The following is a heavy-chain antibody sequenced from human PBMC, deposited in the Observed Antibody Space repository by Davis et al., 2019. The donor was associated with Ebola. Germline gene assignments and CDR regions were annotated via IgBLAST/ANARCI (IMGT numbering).Heavy chain of an antibody. CDR2: IIPIFGTA. V-gene: IGHV1-69*13. D-gene: IGHD1-1*01. CDR3: ASAGGTTGYYYYYMDV. J-gene: IGHJ6*03. Sequence: SVKVSCKASGGTFSSYAISWVRQAPGQGLEWMGGIIPIFGTANYAQKFQGRVTITADESTSTAYMELSSLRSEETAVYYCASAGGTTGYYYYYMDVWGKGTTVTVSS. CDR1: GGTFSSYA.